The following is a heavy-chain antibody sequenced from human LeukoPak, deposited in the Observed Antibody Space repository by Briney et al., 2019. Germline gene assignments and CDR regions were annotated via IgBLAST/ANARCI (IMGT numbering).Heavy chain of an antibody. CDR3: ASDRSSWLPNNWFDP. Sequence: PSETLSLTCTVSGGSISSSSYYWGWIRQPPGKGLEWIGSIYYSGSTYYNPSLKSRVTISVDTSKNQFSLKLSSVTAADTAVYYCASDRSSWLPNNWFDPWGQGTLVTVSS. V-gene: IGHV4-39*07. J-gene: IGHJ5*02. D-gene: IGHD6-13*01. CDR1: GGSISSSSYY. CDR2: IYYSGST.